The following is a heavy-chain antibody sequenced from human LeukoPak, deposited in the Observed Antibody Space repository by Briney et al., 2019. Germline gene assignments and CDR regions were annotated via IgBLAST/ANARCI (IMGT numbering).Heavy chain of an antibody. J-gene: IGHJ6*02. Sequence: GGSLRLSCAASGFIFDDYAMHWVREAPGKGVEGVSGISWNGGRVDYADSVKGRFTISRDNAKNSLHLQMSSLRPEDTAIYYCAKDWGGGCSSSSCSETAIYNYGMDLWGQGTTVTVYS. CDR3: AKDWGGGCSSSSCSETAIYNYGMDL. V-gene: IGHV3-9*01. CDR1: GFIFDDYA. CDR2: ISWNGGRV. D-gene: IGHD2-2*01.